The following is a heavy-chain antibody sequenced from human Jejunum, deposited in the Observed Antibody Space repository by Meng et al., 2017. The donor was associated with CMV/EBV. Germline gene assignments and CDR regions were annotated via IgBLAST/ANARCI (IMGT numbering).Heavy chain of an antibody. J-gene: IGHJ4*02. D-gene: IGHD4/OR15-4a*01. Sequence: FTCSTYCMHWVRHIAGMGLVSVARINSDGTKTTYADSVKDRFTISRDNAKNTLYLQMNSLTAEDTAVYFCAKPPSLWDYGANGPLHYWGQGALSPSPQ. V-gene: IGHV3-74*01. CDR2: INSDGTKT. CDR1: FTCSTYC. CDR3: AKPPSLWDYGANGPLHY.